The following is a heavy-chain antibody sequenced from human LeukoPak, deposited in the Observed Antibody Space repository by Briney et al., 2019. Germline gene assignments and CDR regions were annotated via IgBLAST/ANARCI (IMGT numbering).Heavy chain of an antibody. CDR3: ARDVYCTSVSCYGFGMDV. D-gene: IGHD2-2*01. J-gene: IGHJ6*02. V-gene: IGHV1-18*01. CDR2: VNPNNGDT. CDR1: DYSFLSYG. Sequence: GASVKVSCRASDYSFLSYGISWVRQAPGQVLEWMGWVNPNNGDTHYAQKFQGRVTMTTDTSTGTANMELRSLRSDDTAVYYCARDVYCTSVSCYGFGMDVWGQGTTVTVSS.